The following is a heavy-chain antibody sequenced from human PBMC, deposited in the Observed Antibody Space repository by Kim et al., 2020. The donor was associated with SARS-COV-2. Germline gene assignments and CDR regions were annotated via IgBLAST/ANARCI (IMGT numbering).Heavy chain of an antibody. J-gene: IGHJ4*02. V-gene: IGHV4-59*13. CDR2: IYYSGST. D-gene: IGHD3-10*01. CDR1: GGSISSYY. Sequence: SETLSLTCTVSGGSISSYYWSWIRQPPGKGLEWIGYIYYSGSTNYNPSLKSRVTISVDTSKNQFSLKLSSVTAADTAVYYCARAITMVRGVTYDYWGQGTLVTVSS. CDR3: ARAITMVRGVTYDY.